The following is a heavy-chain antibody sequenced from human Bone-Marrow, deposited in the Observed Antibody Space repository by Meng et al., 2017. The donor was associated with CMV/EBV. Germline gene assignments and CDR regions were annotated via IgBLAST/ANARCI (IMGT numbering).Heavy chain of an antibody. Sequence: SQTLSLTCAISGDSVSSINTAWNWIRQSPSRGLEWLGRTYYRSKWYNNYAVSVKSRITISPDTSTNQFSLHLNFVTPEDTAVYYCGREGGDAFDIWGQGTMATVSS. V-gene: IGHV6-1*01. CDR1: GDSVSSINTA. D-gene: IGHD3-16*01. CDR3: GREGGDAFDI. J-gene: IGHJ3*02. CDR2: TYYRSKWYN.